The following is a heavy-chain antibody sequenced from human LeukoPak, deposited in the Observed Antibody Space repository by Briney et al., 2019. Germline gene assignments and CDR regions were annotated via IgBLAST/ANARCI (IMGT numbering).Heavy chain of an antibody. CDR1: GFLFSGSA. CDR2: NRSKAKSYVT. Sequence: GGSVRLFCAACGFLFSGSAMQGARRASGKGVVGVGRNRSKAKSYVTAYGAAVNGRFTISRADSTNTAYMQMNSLKTADTAAYYCTTSPSFSYCGGDCYPYPAFDYWGQGTLVTVSS. CDR3: TTSPSFSYCGGDCYPYPAFDY. V-gene: IGHV3-73*01. J-gene: IGHJ4*02. D-gene: IGHD2-21*02.